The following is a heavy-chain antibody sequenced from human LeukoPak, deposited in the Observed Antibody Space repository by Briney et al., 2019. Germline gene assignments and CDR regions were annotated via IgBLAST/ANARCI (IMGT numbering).Heavy chain of an antibody. J-gene: IGHJ4*02. Sequence: GGSLRLSCAASGFTFSSYAMSWVRQAPGKGLEWVSAISGSGGSTYYADSVKGRFTISRDNSKNTLHLQMNSLRAEDTAVYYCANSDFWSGYDARLSYYFDYWGQGTLVTVSS. V-gene: IGHV3-23*01. CDR1: GFTFSSYA. CDR2: ISGSGGST. CDR3: ANSDFWSGYDARLSYYFDY. D-gene: IGHD3-3*01.